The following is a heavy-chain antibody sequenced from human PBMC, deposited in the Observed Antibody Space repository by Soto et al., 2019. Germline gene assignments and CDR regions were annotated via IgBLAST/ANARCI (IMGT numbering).Heavy chain of an antibody. Sequence: SETLSLTCTVSGGSIYGQYWSWIRHPPGKALEWIGYIYNSGNTNYNPSLKSRVTMSIDTSKNQFSLKLSSVTAADTAVYYCAGSGYYHNSGMDVWGQGTTVTVSS. J-gene: IGHJ6*02. CDR1: GGSIYGQY. CDR2: IYNSGNT. V-gene: IGHV4-59*11. CDR3: AGSGYYHNSGMDV. D-gene: IGHD3-22*01.